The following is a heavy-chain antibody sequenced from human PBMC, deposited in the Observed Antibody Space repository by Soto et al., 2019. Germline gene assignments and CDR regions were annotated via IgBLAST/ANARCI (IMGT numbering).Heavy chain of an antibody. CDR3: ARSEATALDY. CDR1: GGSMSSSNW. J-gene: IGHJ4*02. Sequence: SETLSLTCIVSGGSMSSSNWWNWVRQPPGKGLEWIGETHHSGRTNYNPSLKSRVIISVDESKNHFSLKLSSVTAADTAVYYCARSEATALDYWGQGTLVTVSS. V-gene: IGHV4-4*02. D-gene: IGHD1-26*01. CDR2: THHSGRT.